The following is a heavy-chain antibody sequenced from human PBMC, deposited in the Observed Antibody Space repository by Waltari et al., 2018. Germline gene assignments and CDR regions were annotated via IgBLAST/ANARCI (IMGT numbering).Heavy chain of an antibody. CDR2: ISYRGST. V-gene: IGHV4-31*03. J-gene: IGHJ4*02. CDR1: GGSISSGGYY. Sequence: QVQLQESGPGLVKPSQTLSLTCTVSGGSISSGGYYWSWIRQHPGKGLEWIGYISYRGSTYYTPSLKSGVTISVDTSKTRFPLKRGSVTAGAPAVYYWARRRGGGGYGDYAAPFDYWGQGTLVTVSS. CDR3: ARRRGGGGYGDYAAPFDY. D-gene: IGHD4-17*01.